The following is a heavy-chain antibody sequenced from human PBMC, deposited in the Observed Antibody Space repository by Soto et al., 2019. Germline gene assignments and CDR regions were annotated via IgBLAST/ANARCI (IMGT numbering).Heavy chain of an antibody. D-gene: IGHD2-15*01. J-gene: IGHJ5*02. V-gene: IGHV4-59*02. Sequence: PAGTLSLTCGVSGASVSSYYLTWIRQPPGGGLEWVGDMHHSQGTNDTHSLRGRVHISIDTSKNQLYLRMTSVTAEDTAVYYCACGPCVGYCDWLGPWGQGALVTVSS. CDR1: GASVSSYY. CDR2: MHHSQGT. CDR3: ACGPCVGYCDWLGP.